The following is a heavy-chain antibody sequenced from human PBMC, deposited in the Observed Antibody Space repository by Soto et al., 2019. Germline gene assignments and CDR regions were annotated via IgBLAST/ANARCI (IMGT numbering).Heavy chain of an antibody. CDR2: ISYDGSNK. CDR1: GFTFSSYG. CDR3: AKDFGYCTNDVCYTGSFDY. Sequence: PGGSLRLSCAASGFTFSSYGMHWVRQAPGKGLEWVAVISYDGSNKYYADSVKCRFTISSDNSKNTLYLQMNILIAEDTAVYYCAKDFGYCTNDVCYTGSFDYWGQGTLVTVSS. D-gene: IGHD2-8*01. V-gene: IGHV3-30*18. J-gene: IGHJ4*02.